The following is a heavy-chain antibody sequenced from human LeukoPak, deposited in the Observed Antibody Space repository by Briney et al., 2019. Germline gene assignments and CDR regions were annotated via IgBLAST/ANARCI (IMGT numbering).Heavy chain of an antibody. CDR3: ARAPFFAMVRGASGMDV. CDR1: GGSISSSSYY. Sequence: SETLSLTCTVSGGSISSSSYYWGWIRQPPGKGLEWIGSIYYSGSTYYNPSLKSRVTISVDTSKNQFSLKLSSVTAADTAVYYCARAPFFAMVRGASGMDVWGQGTTVTVSS. V-gene: IGHV4-39*07. CDR2: IYYSGST. J-gene: IGHJ6*02. D-gene: IGHD3-10*01.